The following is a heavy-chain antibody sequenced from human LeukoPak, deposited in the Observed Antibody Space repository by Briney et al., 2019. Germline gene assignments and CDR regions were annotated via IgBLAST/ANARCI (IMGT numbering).Heavy chain of an antibody. Sequence: SVKVSCKASGGTFSSYAISWVRQAPGQGLEWMGGIIPIFGTANYAQKFQGRVTITTDESTSTAYMELSSLRSEDTAVYYCARAGGDSSSYYYYYYMDVWGKGTTVTVSS. D-gene: IGHD6-6*01. J-gene: IGHJ6*03. V-gene: IGHV1-69*05. CDR2: IIPIFGTA. CDR1: GGTFSSYA. CDR3: ARAGGDSSSYYYYYYMDV.